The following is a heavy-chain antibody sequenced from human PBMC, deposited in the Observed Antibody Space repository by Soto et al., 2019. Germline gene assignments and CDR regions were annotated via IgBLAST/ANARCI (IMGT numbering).Heavy chain of an antibody. CDR3: AAEVLIDAYESSGSYFVCFDT. J-gene: IGHJ3*02. D-gene: IGHD3-22*01. V-gene: IGHV1-58*01. CDR1: GLTFIDSA. CDR2: IVVGSGNT. Sequence: AVKVSCPSSGLTFIDSAVQWVRQTRGHRLDWIGWIVVGSGNTNYAQEFQGRVSITRDMSTNTVYMELSSLRSEDSAVFYCAAEVLIDAYESSGSYFVCFDTWGTGTMVT.